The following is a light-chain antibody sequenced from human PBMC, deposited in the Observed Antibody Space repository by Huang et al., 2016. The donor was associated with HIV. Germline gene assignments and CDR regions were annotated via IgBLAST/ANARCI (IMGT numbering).Light chain of an antibody. Sequence: IQMTQSPSSLSASVGDRVTITCRASQAIRDRWQWYQQRPGKAPNLLIYDASNLQSGVSSRFSGSGSGTDFTLTISSLQPEDFATYYCLQDHNYPWTFGQGTKVEIK. CDR1: QAIRDR. CDR2: DAS. CDR3: LQDHNYPWT. V-gene: IGKV1-6*01. J-gene: IGKJ1*01.